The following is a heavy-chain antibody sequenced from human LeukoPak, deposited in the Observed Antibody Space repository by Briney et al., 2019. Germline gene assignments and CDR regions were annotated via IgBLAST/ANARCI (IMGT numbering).Heavy chain of an antibody. Sequence: SVKVSCKASGGTFSSYAISWVREAPGQGLEWMGRIIPIFGTANYAQKFQGRVTITTDESTSTAYMELSSLRSEDTAVYYCARGDYDLWSGYWYFGSFDYWGQGTLVTVSS. CDR2: IIPIFGTA. J-gene: IGHJ4*02. D-gene: IGHD3-3*01. CDR1: GGTFSSYA. CDR3: ARGDYDLWSGYWYFGSFDY. V-gene: IGHV1-69*05.